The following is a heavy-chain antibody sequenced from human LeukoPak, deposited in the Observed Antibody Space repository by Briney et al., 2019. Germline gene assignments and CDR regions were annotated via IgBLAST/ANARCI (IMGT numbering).Heavy chain of an antibody. V-gene: IGHV4-39*01. Sequence: SETLSLTCAVSGGSITTTDFDWAWVRQPPGQGFEWIATISSSGKDYYYPSPLSRVPISVDTSKNQFSLDVTSVTAADTGLFYCARFKGGTVFDYWGRGILVIVS. CDR3: ARFKGGTVFDY. D-gene: IGHD1-26*01. CDR1: GGSITTTDFD. J-gene: IGHJ4*02. CDR2: ISSSGKD.